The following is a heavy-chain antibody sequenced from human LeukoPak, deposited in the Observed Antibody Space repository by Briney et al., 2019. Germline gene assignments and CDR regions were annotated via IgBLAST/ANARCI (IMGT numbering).Heavy chain of an antibody. Sequence: GGSLRLSCAASGFTFSTYAMSWVRQAPGKGLEWVSGISGSGGSTYYADSVKGRFTISRDNSKNTLYLQMNSLRAEDTAVYYCAKGTYYGILTGYPYFDYWGQGTLVTVSS. D-gene: IGHD3-9*01. CDR1: GFTFSTYA. V-gene: IGHV3-23*01. CDR3: AKGTYYGILTGYPYFDY. J-gene: IGHJ4*02. CDR2: ISGSGGST.